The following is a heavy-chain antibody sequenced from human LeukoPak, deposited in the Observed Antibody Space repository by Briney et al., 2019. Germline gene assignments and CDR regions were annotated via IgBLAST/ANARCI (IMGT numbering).Heavy chain of an antibody. Sequence: ASVKVSCKASGYTFTSYGISWVRQAPGQGLEWMGWISAYNGNTNYAQKLQGRVTMTTDTSTSTAYMELRSLRSDDTAVYYCARALSTYINYYYYYGMDVWGQGTTVTVSS. V-gene: IGHV1-18*01. CDR3: ARALSTYINYYYYYGMDV. CDR1: GYTFTSYG. CDR2: ISAYNGNT. D-gene: IGHD1-1*01. J-gene: IGHJ6*02.